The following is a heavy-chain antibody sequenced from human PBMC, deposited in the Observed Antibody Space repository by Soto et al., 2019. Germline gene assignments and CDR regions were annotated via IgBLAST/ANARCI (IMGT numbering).Heavy chain of an antibody. D-gene: IGHD6-19*01. CDR2: ISWNSGSI. V-gene: IGHV3-9*01. CDR1: GFTFDDYA. Sequence: EVQLVESGGGLVQPGRSLRLSCAASGFTFDDYAMHWVRQAPGKGLEWVSGISWNSGSIGYADSVKGRFTISRDNAKNSLYLQMISLRAEDTALYYCAKDFDVAGTNYFDYWGQGTLVTVSS. J-gene: IGHJ4*02. CDR3: AKDFDVAGTNYFDY.